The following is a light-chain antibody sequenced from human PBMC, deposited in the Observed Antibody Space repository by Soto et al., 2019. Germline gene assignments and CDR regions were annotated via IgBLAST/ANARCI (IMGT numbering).Light chain of an antibody. CDR2: EVR. J-gene: IGLJ1*01. Sequence: QSALTQPASVSGSPGQSITISCTGTSSDVGAYDFVSWYQQHPDKAPKLMIYEVRGRPSGVSNRFSGSKSINTATLTISGLQAEDEADYYCSSHTTRNTRVFGTGTKLTVL. CDR1: SSDVGAYDF. CDR3: SSHTTRNTRV. V-gene: IGLV2-14*03.